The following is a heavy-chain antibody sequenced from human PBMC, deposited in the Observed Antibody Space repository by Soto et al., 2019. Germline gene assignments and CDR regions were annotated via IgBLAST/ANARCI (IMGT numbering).Heavy chain of an antibody. D-gene: IGHD6-19*01. V-gene: IGHV4-34*01. CDR1: GGSFSGYY. CDR3: ARDPTLAVAETYGMDV. J-gene: IGHJ6*02. CDR2: INHSGST. Sequence: SETLSLTCAVYGGSFSGYYWSWIRQPPGKGLEWIGEINHSGSTNYNPSLKSRVTISVDTSKNQFSLKLSSVTAADTAAYYCARDPTLAVAETYGMDVWGQGTTVTVSS.